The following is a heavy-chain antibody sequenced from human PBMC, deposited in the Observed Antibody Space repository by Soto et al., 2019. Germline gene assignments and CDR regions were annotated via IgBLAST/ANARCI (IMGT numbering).Heavy chain of an antibody. V-gene: IGHV4-4*02. Sequence: QVKLQESGPGLATPSGTLSLTCAVSGVSISSGNWWTWVRQSPQRGLEYIGEIFHDGTANYYPSFERRVAISVDTCKNQFSLKLTSVTAADTAIYFCARLVYDTRLNYMYFDFWGQGTLVTVSS. D-gene: IGHD3-10*01. J-gene: IGHJ4*02. CDR2: IFHDGTA. CDR3: ARLVYDTRLNYMYFDF. CDR1: GVSISSGNW.